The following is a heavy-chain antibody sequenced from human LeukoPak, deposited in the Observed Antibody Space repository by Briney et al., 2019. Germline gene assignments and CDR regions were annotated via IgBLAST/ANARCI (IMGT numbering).Heavy chain of an antibody. CDR2: INSDGSST. Sequence: HSGGSLRLSCAASGFTFSSYWMHWVRQAPGKGLVWVSRINSDGSSTSYADSVKGRFTISRDNAKNTLYLQMNSLRAEDTAVYYCARDHLVEADTANGYYYGMDVWGQGTTVTVSS. CDR3: ARDHLVEADTANGYYYGMDV. D-gene: IGHD5-18*01. V-gene: IGHV3-74*01. J-gene: IGHJ6*02. CDR1: GFTFSSYW.